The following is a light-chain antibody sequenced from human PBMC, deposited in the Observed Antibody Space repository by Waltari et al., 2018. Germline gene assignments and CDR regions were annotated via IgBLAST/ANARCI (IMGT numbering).Light chain of an antibody. CDR1: PSVLFSSNNKNY. V-gene: IGKV4-1*01. Sequence: DIVMTQSPDSLAVSLGERATINCKSSPSVLFSSNNKNYLGWYQQKPGHPPKLLISWASTRESGVPDRFSGSGSGTDFTLTISSLQAEDVAVYYCQQCYTFPYTFGQGTKLEI. J-gene: IGKJ2*01. CDR3: QQCYTFPYT. CDR2: WAS.